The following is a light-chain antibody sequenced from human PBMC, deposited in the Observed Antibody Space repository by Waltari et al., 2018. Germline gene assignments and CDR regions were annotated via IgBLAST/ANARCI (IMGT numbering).Light chain of an antibody. V-gene: IGKV3-20*01. J-gene: IGKJ1*01. Sequence: IVLTQSPGTLSLSPGERATLSCRASQSISRYLAWYQQKPGQAPRLLIHAASSRAPGIPDRFSGSGSGTDFSLTISRLEPEDFAVYFCQNHERLPAVFGQGTKVEIK. CDR1: QSISRY. CDR3: QNHERLPAV. CDR2: AAS.